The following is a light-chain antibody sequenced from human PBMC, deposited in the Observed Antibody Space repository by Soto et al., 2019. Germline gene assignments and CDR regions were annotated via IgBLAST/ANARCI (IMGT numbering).Light chain of an antibody. J-gene: IGLJ2*01. CDR1: SNDVGGYVY. CDR2: EVN. CDR3: SSYAGTNIDVV. Sequence: QSALTQPPSASGSPGQSVTISCTGTSNDVGGYVYVSWYQQYPGKAPKLMIYEVNKRASGVSDRFSGSKSGNTASLTVSGLQAEDEADYYCSSYAGTNIDVVFGGGTKLTVL. V-gene: IGLV2-8*01.